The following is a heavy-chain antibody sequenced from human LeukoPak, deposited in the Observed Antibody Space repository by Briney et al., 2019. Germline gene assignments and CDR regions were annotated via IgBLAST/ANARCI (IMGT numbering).Heavy chain of an antibody. CDR3: AKGLKGYCSSTSCYAFDI. CDR1: GFTFSSYA. Sequence: GGSLRLSCAASGFTFSSYAMHWVRQAPGKGLEWVAVISYDGSNKYYADSVKGRFTISRDNSKNTLYLQMNSLRAEDTAVYYCAKGLKGYCSSTSCYAFDIWGQGQWSPSLQ. D-gene: IGHD2-2*01. CDR2: ISYDGSNK. J-gene: IGHJ3*02. V-gene: IGHV3-30-3*01.